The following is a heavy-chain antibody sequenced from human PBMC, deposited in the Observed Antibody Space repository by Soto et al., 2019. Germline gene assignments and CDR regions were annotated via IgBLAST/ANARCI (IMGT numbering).Heavy chain of an antibody. CDR1: GFTFSSYS. V-gene: IGHV3-21*01. CDR3: ARDTLNLSPLDY. D-gene: IGHD3-16*02. CDR2: ISSSSSYI. J-gene: IGHJ4*02. Sequence: GGSLRLSCAASGFTFSSYSMNWVRQAPGKGLEWVSSISSSSSYIYYADSVKGRFTISRDNAKNSLYLQMNSLRAEDTAVYYCARDTLNLSPLDYWGQGTLVTVSS.